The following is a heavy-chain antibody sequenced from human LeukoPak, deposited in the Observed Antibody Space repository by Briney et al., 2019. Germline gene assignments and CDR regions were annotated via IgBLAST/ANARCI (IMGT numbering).Heavy chain of an antibody. CDR2: IYYSGST. Sequence: PSETLSLTCTVSGGSISSSSYYWGWIRQPPGKGLEWIGSIYYSGSTYYNPSLKSRVTISVDTSKNQFSLKLSSVTAADTAVYYCARPNYGDYPHDAFDIWGQGTMVTVSS. CDR3: ARPNYGDYPHDAFDI. D-gene: IGHD4-17*01. CDR1: GGSISSSSYY. J-gene: IGHJ3*02. V-gene: IGHV4-39*01.